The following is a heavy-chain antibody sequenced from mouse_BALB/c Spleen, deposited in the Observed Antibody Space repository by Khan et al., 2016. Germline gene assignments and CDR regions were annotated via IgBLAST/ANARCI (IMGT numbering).Heavy chain of an antibody. J-gene: IGHJ3*01. CDR1: GFSLTNSG. CDR2: IWPGGST. Sequence: QVQLKQSGPGLVAPSQSLSITCTVSGFSLTNSGVHWIRQPPGKGLEWLGVIWPGGSTDYNSALMSRLSITTDNSQNQVFLKMISLQTDDTAMYYCARDDQDYGAWFAYWGQGTLVIVSA. V-gene: IGHV2-9*02. D-gene: IGHD2-4*01. CDR3: ARDDQDYGAWFAY.